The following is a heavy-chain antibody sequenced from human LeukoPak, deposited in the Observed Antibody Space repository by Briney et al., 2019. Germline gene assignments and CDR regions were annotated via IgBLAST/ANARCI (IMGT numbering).Heavy chain of an antibody. J-gene: IGHJ5*02. V-gene: IGHV4-59*01. Sequence: SETLSLTWSVAGVSTSSFYWSWIRQPPGEGLEWIGYIYTRGNTNSNPSLGHRVTISADTSGNHVSLKLTSVTAADTAVYYCAREEGNWFDPWGQGILVTVSS. CDR2: IYTRGNT. CDR1: GVSTSSFY. CDR3: AREEGNWFDP.